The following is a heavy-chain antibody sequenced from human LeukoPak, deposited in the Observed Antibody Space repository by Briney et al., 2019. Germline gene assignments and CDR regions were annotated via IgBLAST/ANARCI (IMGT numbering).Heavy chain of an antibody. CDR3: ARDGTYSSSWYLDY. CDR2: ISYDGSNK. D-gene: IGHD6-13*01. Sequence: GGSLRLSCAASGFTFSSYSMNWVRQAPGKGLEWVAVISYDGSNKYYADSVKGRFTISRDNSKNTLYLQMNSLRAEDTAVYYCARDGTYSSSWYLDYWGQGTLVTVSS. CDR1: GFTFSSYS. J-gene: IGHJ4*02. V-gene: IGHV3-30*03.